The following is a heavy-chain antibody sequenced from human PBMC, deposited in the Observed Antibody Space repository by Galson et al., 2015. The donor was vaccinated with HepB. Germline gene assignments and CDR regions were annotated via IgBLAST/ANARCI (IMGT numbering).Heavy chain of an antibody. CDR3: AKGGPKSKQLAYY. Sequence: SLRLSCAASGFTFSSYAMSWVRQAPGRGLEWVAGISGSGGSIYHADSVKGRFTISRDNSKNTLYLQMNSLRAEDTAVYYCAKGGPKSKQLAYYWGQGTLVTVSS. J-gene: IGHJ4*02. CDR1: GFTFSSYA. V-gene: IGHV3-23*01. D-gene: IGHD6-13*01. CDR2: ISGSGGSI.